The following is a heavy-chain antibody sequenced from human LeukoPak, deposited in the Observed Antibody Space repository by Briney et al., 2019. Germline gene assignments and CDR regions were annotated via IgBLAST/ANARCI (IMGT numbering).Heavy chain of an antibody. Sequence: SETLSLTCTVSGGSISSSSYYWGWIRQPPGKGLEWIGSIYYSGSTYYNPSLKSRVTISVDTSKNQFSLKLSSVTAADTAVYYCARHYHSRSGSSTNWFDPWGQGTLVTVSS. V-gene: IGHV4-39*01. CDR3: ARHYHSRSGSSTNWFDP. D-gene: IGHD3-10*01. CDR2: IYYSGST. J-gene: IGHJ5*02. CDR1: GGSISSSSYY.